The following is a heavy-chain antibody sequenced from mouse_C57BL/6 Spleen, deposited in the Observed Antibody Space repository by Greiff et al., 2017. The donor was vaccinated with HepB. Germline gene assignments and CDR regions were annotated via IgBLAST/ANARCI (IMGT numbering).Heavy chain of an antibody. D-gene: IGHD2-1*01. CDR3: ASEGSVYYGNYVWYFDV. Sequence: EVQLQESVAELVRPGASVKLSCTASGFNIKNTYMHWVKQRPEQGLEWIGRIDPANGNTKYAPKFQGKATITADTPSNTAYLQLSSLSSEDTAIYYCASEGSVYYGNYVWYFDVWGTGTTVTVSS. V-gene: IGHV14-3*01. CDR1: GFNIKNTY. CDR2: IDPANGNT. J-gene: IGHJ1*03.